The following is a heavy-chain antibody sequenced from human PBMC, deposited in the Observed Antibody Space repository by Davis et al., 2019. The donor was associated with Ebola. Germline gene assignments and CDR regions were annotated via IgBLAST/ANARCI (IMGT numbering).Heavy chain of an antibody. CDR3: ARAQFPTTSDH. CDR2: INPHNGNT. V-gene: IGHV1-18*01. D-gene: IGHD1-1*01. J-gene: IGHJ4*02. CDR1: GGTFSSYT. Sequence: ASVKVSCKASGGTFSSYTISWVRQAPGQGLEWMGWINPHNGNTNYAQNVQGRVTMTTDTSTSTAYMEVGSLKSDDTAVYYCARAQFPTTSDHWGQGTLVTVSS.